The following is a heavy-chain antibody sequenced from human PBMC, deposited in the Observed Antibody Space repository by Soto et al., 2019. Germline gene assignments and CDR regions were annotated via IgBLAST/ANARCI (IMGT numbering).Heavy chain of an antibody. Sequence: QVQLVESGGGVVQPGRSLRLSCAASGFTFSSYGMHWVRQAPGKGLEWVAVISYDGSNKYYADSVKGRFTISRDNSKNTLDLQMNSLRAEDTAVYYCAKGKVGATMVGWFDPWGQGTLVTVSS. V-gene: IGHV3-30*18. D-gene: IGHD1-26*01. CDR3: AKGKVGATMVGWFDP. CDR2: ISYDGSNK. J-gene: IGHJ5*02. CDR1: GFTFSSYG.